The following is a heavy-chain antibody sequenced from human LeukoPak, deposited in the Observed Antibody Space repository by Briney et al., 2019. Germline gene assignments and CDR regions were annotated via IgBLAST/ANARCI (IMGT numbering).Heavy chain of an antibody. J-gene: IGHJ3*02. V-gene: IGHV3-23*01. CDR1: GFTFSSYA. CDR3: ARDFCVGGDCYANAFDI. Sequence: PGGSLRLSCAASGFTFSSYAMSWVRQAPGKGLEWVSAISGSGGSTYYADSVKGRFTISRDNSKNTLYLQMNSLRAEDTAVYYCARDFCVGGDCYANAFDIWGQGTMVTVSS. CDR2: ISGSGGST. D-gene: IGHD2-21*02.